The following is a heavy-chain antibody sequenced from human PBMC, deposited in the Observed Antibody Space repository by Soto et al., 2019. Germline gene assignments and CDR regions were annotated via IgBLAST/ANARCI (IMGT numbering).Heavy chain of an antibody. CDR2: IKAAGGDT. V-gene: IGHV3-23*01. Sequence: EVQLLGSGGGLVRPGGSLRLSCAGSGFTFSSYPMSWVRQAPGKGPEWGAAIKAAGGDTYYADSVKGRFTISRDNFNDILYLQMNSLTVEDTAMYYCKRDVVASSPPGADYWGQGTLVTVSS. CDR3: KRDVVASSPPGADY. D-gene: IGHD5-12*01. CDR1: GFTFSSYP. J-gene: IGHJ4*02.